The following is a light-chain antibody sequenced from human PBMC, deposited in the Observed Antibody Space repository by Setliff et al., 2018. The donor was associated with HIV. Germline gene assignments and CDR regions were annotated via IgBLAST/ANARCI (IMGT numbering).Light chain of an antibody. J-gene: IGLJ1*01. CDR2: DVS. V-gene: IGLV2-14*03. Sequence: QSALAQPASVSGSPGQSITISCTGTSSDVGGYNYVSWYQQHPGKAPKLMIYDVSDRPSGVSNRFSGSESGNTASLTISGLQAEDEADYYCASYSNSISLYVFGTGTKV. CDR1: SSDVGGYNY. CDR3: ASYSNSISLYV.